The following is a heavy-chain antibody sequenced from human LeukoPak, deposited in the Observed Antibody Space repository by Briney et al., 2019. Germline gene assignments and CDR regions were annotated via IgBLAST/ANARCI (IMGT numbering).Heavy chain of an antibody. CDR1: GYTFTSYG. V-gene: IGHV1-18*01. D-gene: IGHD4-23*01. Sequence: GESLKISCKGSGYTFTSYGISWVRQAPGQGLEWMGWISAYNGNTNYAQKLQGRVTMTTDTSTSTAYMELRSLGSDDTAVYYCARDRIPLSDYGGNSVPDYWGQGTLVTVSS. CDR3: ARDRIPLSDYGGNSVPDY. J-gene: IGHJ4*02. CDR2: ISAYNGNT.